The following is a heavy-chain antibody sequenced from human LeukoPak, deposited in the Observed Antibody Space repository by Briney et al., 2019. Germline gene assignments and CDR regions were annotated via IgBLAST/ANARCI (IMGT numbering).Heavy chain of an antibody. CDR3: ARDLGYDISSYYY. Sequence: GGSLRLSCAASGFTFSSYWMTWVRQAPGKGLEWVANIKQDGREKYYVDSVKGRFTISRDNAKNSLFLQMNSLRAEDTAVYYGARDLGYDISSYYYWGQGTLVTVSS. D-gene: IGHD3-22*01. J-gene: IGHJ4*02. CDR1: GFTFSSYW. V-gene: IGHV3-7*01. CDR2: IKQDGREK.